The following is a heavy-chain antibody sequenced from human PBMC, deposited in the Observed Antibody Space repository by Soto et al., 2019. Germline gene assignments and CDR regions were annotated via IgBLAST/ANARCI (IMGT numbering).Heavy chain of an antibody. J-gene: IGHJ4*02. D-gene: IGHD3-22*01. CDR3: ARVSYCDSSGYDY. CDR2: IYYSGST. Sequence: SETLSLTCTVSGGSVSSGSYYWSWIRQPPGKGLEWIGYIYYSGSTNYNPSLKSRVTISVDTSKNQFSLKLSSVTAADTAVYYCARVSYCDSSGYDYWGQGTLVTVSS. CDR1: GGSVSSGSYY. V-gene: IGHV4-61*01.